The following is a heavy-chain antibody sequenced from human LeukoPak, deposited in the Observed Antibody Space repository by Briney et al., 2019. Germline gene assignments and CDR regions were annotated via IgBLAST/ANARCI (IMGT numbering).Heavy chain of an antibody. D-gene: IGHD4-23*01. Sequence: PGGSLRLSCAASGFTFSNYEMNWVRQAPGKGLEWGSYIRRSGDTIYYADSVKGRFSISRDNTKNSLYLQMNSLRADDTAVYYCARESADYGGKWGDYWGQGTLVTVSS. CDR1: GFTFSNYE. J-gene: IGHJ4*02. CDR3: ARESADYGGKWGDY. CDR2: IRRSGDTI. V-gene: IGHV3-48*03.